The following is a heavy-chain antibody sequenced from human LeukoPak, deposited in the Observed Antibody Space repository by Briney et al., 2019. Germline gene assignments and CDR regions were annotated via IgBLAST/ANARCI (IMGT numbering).Heavy chain of an antibody. CDR2: INHSGST. Sequence: PSETLSLTCAVYGGSFSGYYWSWIRQPPGKGLEWIGEINHSGSTNYNPSLKSRVTISVDTSKTQFSLKLSSVTAADTAVYYCARGRRGVDLPIGVYYFDYWGQGTLVTVSS. CDR1: GGSFSGYY. CDR3: ARGRRGVDLPIGVYYFDY. V-gene: IGHV4-34*01. J-gene: IGHJ4*02. D-gene: IGHD3-16*01.